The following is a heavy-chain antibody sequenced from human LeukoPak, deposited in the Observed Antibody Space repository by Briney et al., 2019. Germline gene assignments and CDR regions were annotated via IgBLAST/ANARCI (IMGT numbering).Heavy chain of an antibody. J-gene: IGHJ6*02. D-gene: IGHD6-6*01. CDR1: GFTVSSNY. CDR3: AREGPYSSSSRLPPLSMDV. Sequence: GGSLRLSCAASGFTVSSNYMSWVRQAPGKGLEWVSVIYSGGSTYYADSVKGRFTISRDNSKNTLYLQMNSLRAEDTAVYYCAREGPYSSSSRLPPLSMDVWGQGTTVTVSS. CDR2: IYSGGST. V-gene: IGHV3-66*01.